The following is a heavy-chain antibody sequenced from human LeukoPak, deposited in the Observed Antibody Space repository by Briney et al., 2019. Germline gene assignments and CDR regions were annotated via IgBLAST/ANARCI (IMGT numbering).Heavy chain of an antibody. CDR2: ISSTSSYI. D-gene: IGHD3-16*01. CDR1: GFXFSTYT. V-gene: IGHV3-21*01. Sequence: GGSLRLSCEASGFXFSTYTINWVRQAPGKGLEWVSSISSTSSYIYYADSVKGRFTISRDNGKNSLYLQMNSLRAEDTAVYYCARDLGGWFDPWGQGTLVTVSS. CDR3: ARDLGGWFDP. J-gene: IGHJ5*02.